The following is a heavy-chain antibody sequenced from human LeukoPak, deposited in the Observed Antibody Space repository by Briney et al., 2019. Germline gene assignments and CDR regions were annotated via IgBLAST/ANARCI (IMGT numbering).Heavy chain of an antibody. CDR1: GFTFSNAW. CDR2: IKSKTDGGTT. Sequence: PGGSLRLSCAASGFTFSNAWMSWVRQAPGKGLEWVGRIKSKTDGGTTDYAAPVKGRFTISRDDSKNTLYLQMNSLKTEDTAVYYCTTGHNWNPVYYFDYWGQGTLVTVSS. J-gene: IGHJ4*02. V-gene: IGHV3-15*01. CDR3: TTGHNWNPVYYFDY. D-gene: IGHD1-20*01.